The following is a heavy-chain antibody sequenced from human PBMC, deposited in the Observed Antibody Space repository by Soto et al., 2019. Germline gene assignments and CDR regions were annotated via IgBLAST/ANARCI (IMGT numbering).Heavy chain of an antibody. CDR3: AKERTYSFASGIDY. Sequence: QVQLVDSGGGVVQPGRYLRPSCAASGFNFTTYGMHWVRRDPGKGLEWVAVISYDGRHAYYADSVKGRFTSFRDNSKNTLYLQMNSLRAEDTSVYSCAKERTYSFASGIDYWGRGTLDTVSS. CDR2: ISYDGRHA. V-gene: IGHV3-30*18. J-gene: IGHJ4*02. CDR1: GFNFTTYG. D-gene: IGHD1-26*01.